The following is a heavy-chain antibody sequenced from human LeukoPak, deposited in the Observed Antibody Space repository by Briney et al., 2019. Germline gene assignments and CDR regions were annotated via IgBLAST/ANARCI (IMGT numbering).Heavy chain of an antibody. CDR2: IYHGGSA. CDR3: ARYFSGGQFKWFDH. V-gene: IGHV4-30-2*01. CDR1: GDSISSGGYS. Sequence: SQTLSLTCAVSGDSISSGGYSWSWVRQPPGTGLEWIGYIYHGGSAYYSPSLKSRANISVDKSKNQFPLKLSSVTAADTAVYYCARYFSGGQFKWFDHWGQGTLVTVSS. D-gene: IGHD1-26*01. J-gene: IGHJ5*02.